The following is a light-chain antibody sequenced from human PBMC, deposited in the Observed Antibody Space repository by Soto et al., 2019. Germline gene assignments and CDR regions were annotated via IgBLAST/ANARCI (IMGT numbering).Light chain of an antibody. J-gene: IGKJ1*01. CDR2: GAS. CDR3: HQYNNWPPT. CDR1: QRVGKI. Sequence: EIVMTQSPATLSGSPGERATLSCRASQRVGKILAWYQQKPGQAPRLLIYGASTRATGTPARFSGSGSGTELTLAFSSLQSEDFALYDCHQYNNWPPTFGQGTKVEIK. V-gene: IGKV3-15*01.